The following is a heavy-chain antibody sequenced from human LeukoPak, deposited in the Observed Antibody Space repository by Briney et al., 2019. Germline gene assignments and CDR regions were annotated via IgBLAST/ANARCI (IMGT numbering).Heavy chain of an antibody. D-gene: IGHD6-19*01. CDR3: ASSVAGRRAFDI. Sequence: ASVKVSCKASGYTFTSYAMHWVRQAPGQRLEWMGWINAGNGNTKYSQKFQGRVTITRDTSASTAYMELSSLRSEDTAVYYCASSVAGRRAFDIWGQGTMVTVSS. CDR2: INAGNGNT. V-gene: IGHV1-3*01. J-gene: IGHJ3*02. CDR1: GYTFTSYA.